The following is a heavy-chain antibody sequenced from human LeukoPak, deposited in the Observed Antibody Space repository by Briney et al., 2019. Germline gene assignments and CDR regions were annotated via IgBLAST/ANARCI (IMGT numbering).Heavy chain of an antibody. Sequence: PSETLSLTCIVSGGSFSSHYWSWIRQPAGKGLEWIGRMYISGTTNYNPSLKSRVTMSVDSSKNQFSLKLSSVTAADTAVYYCARDMVRGVKAYLSWFDPWGQGTLVTVSS. D-gene: IGHD3-10*01. CDR2: MYISGTT. CDR1: GGSFSSHY. V-gene: IGHV4-4*07. J-gene: IGHJ5*02. CDR3: ARDMVRGVKAYLSWFDP.